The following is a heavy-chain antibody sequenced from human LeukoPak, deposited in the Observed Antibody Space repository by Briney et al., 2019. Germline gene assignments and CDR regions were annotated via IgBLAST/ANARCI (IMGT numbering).Heavy chain of an antibody. D-gene: IGHD1-26*01. Sequence: GRSLRLSCAASGFTFSSYGMHWVRQAPGKGLEWVAVIWYDGSNKYYADSVKGRFTISRDNSKNTLYLQMNSLRAEDTAVYYCARGRGGVGAYYYYGMDVWGQGTTVTVSS. CDR1: GFTFSSYG. J-gene: IGHJ6*02. CDR2: IWYDGSNK. CDR3: ARGRGGVGAYYYYGMDV. V-gene: IGHV3-33*01.